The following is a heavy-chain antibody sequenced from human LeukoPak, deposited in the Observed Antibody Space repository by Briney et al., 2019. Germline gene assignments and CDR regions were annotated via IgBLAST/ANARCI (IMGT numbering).Heavy chain of an antibody. CDR1: GFAFDDYA. CDR2: ISWNSGSI. J-gene: IGHJ3*02. D-gene: IGHD2-8*02. Sequence: GGSLRLSCAASGFAFDDYAMHWVRQAPGKGLEWVSGISWNSGSIGYADCVKGRFTISRYNAKNSLYLQMNSLRAEDMALYYCAKDEFVASDFTGAFDIWGQGTMVTVSS. V-gene: IGHV3-9*03. CDR3: AKDEFVASDFTGAFDI.